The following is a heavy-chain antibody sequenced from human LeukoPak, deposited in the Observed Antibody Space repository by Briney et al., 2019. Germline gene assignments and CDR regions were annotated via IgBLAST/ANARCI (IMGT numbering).Heavy chain of an antibody. D-gene: IGHD5-12*01. J-gene: IGHJ3*02. CDR2: IYYSGST. Sequence: SQTLSLTCTVSGGSISSGGYYWSWIRQHPGKGLEWIGYIYYSGSTYYNPSLKSRVTISVDTSKNQFSLKLSSVTAADTAVYYCAREGSGDGYNVSNDAFDIWGQGTMVTVSS. V-gene: IGHV4-31*03. CDR3: AREGSGDGYNVSNDAFDI. CDR1: GGSISSGGYY.